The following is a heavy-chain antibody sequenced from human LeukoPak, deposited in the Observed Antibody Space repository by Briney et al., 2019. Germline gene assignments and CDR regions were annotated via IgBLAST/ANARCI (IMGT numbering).Heavy chain of an antibody. J-gene: IGHJ6*02. V-gene: IGHV3-30*18. Sequence: GGSLRLSCAASGFTFSSYGMHWVRQAPGKGLEWVAVISYDGSNEYYADSVKGRFTISRDNSKNTLYLQMNSLRAEDTAVYYCAKDTGPPPLGLRYYYYGMDVWGQGTTVTVSS. CDR1: GFTFSSYG. CDR3: AKDTGPPPLGLRYYYYGMDV. CDR2: ISYDGSNE. D-gene: IGHD5-12*01.